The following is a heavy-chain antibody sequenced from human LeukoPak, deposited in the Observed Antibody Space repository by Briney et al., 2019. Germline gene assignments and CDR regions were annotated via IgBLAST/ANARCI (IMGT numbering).Heavy chain of an antibody. V-gene: IGHV3-33*06. CDR3: AKEGGTTGTTGAFDI. CDR1: GFTFSSYG. D-gene: IGHD1-1*01. Sequence: PGRSLRLSCAASGFTFSSYGMHRVRQAPGKGLGWVAVIWYDGSNKYYADSVKGRFTISRDNSKNTLYLQMNSLRAEDTAVYYCAKEGGTTGTTGAFDIWGQGTMVTVSS. J-gene: IGHJ3*02. CDR2: IWYDGSNK.